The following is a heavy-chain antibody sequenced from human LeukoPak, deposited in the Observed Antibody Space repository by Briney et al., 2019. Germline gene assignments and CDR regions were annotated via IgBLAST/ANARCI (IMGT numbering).Heavy chain of an antibody. J-gene: IGHJ5*02. D-gene: IGHD3-3*01. CDR3: ARVYDFWSGSNWFDP. Sequence: GGSLRLSCAASGFTLSSYAMSWVRQAPGKGLEWVSAISGSGGSTYYADSVKCRFTISRDNSKNTLYLQMNSLRAEDTAVYYCARVYDFWSGSNWFDPWGQGTLVTVSS. CDR2: ISGSGGST. V-gene: IGHV3-23*01. CDR1: GFTLSSYA.